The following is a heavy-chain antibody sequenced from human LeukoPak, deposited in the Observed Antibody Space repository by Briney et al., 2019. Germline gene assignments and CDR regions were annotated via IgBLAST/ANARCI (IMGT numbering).Heavy chain of an antibody. Sequence: GESLTLSCAASGFTFSRYSMNWVRQAPGKGLEWVSSIKSTSDFIFYADSVKGRFTVSRDNARDSLYLQMNNLRAEDTAVYYCARPLEGTGGNWYFDLWGRGTLVTVSS. CDR2: IKSTSDFI. J-gene: IGHJ2*01. CDR3: ARPLEGTGGNWYFDL. CDR1: GFTFSRYS. V-gene: IGHV3-21*01. D-gene: IGHD1-14*01.